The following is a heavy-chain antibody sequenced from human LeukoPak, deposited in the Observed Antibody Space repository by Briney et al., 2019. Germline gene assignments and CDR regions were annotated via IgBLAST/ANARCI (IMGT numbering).Heavy chain of an antibody. J-gene: IGHJ4*02. Sequence: SETLSLTCTVSGGSISSYYWSWIRQPPGKGLEWIGYIYYSGSTNYNSSLKSRVTILVDMSKNQFSLKLSSVTAADTAVYYCARSKPSQGSSTLDYWGQGTLVTVSS. CDR2: IYYSGST. CDR1: GGSISSYY. V-gene: IGHV4-59*01. D-gene: IGHD6-6*01. CDR3: ARSKPSQGSSTLDY.